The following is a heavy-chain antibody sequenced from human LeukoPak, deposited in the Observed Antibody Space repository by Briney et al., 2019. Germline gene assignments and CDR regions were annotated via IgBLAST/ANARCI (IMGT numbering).Heavy chain of an antibody. CDR3: AKPIASRRAFDI. CDR2: ISGSGGST. D-gene: IGHD1-26*01. V-gene: IGHV3-23*01. J-gene: IGHJ3*02. CDR1: GFTFSSYA. Sequence: GGSLRLSCAAPGFTFSSYAMNWVRQAPGKGLEWVSAISGSGGSTYYADSVKGRFTISRDNSKNTLYLQMNSLRAEDTAVYYCAKPIASRRAFDIWGQGTMVTVSS.